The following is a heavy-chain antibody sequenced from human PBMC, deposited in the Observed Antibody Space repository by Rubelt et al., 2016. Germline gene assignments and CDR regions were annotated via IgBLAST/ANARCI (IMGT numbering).Heavy chain of an antibody. J-gene: IGHJ1*01. CDR1: GGSFTGYY. V-gene: IGHV4-34*01. CDR3: AKGEGWLQLYFLH. CDR2: INHSGGT. D-gene: IGHD5-24*01. Sequence: QVQLQQWGAGLLKPSETLSLTCAVYGGSFTGYYWNWIRQPPGKGLEWIGEINHSGGTNYNPSLKSRVTISVDTSKNQFSLKLTSVTAADTAVYYCAKGEGWLQLYFLHWGRGTLVTVSS.